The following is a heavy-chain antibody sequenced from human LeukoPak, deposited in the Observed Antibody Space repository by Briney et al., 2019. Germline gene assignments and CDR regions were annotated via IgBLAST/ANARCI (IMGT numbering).Heavy chain of an antibody. Sequence: ASVKVSCKVSGYTLTELSMHWVRQAPGKGLEWMGGFDPEDGETIYAQKFQGRVTMTEDTSTDTAYMELSSLRSEDTAVYYCAIPGGYSSSRVWFDPWGQGTLVTVSS. D-gene: IGHD6-6*01. J-gene: IGHJ5*01. V-gene: IGHV1-24*01. CDR3: AIPGGYSSSRVWFDP. CDR1: GYTLTELS. CDR2: FDPEDGET.